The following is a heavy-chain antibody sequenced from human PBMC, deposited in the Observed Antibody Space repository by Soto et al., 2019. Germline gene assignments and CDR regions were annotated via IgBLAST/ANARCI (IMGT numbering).Heavy chain of an antibody. CDR2: IYHGGTT. CDR3: ARVHVMVVAGSTFDY. J-gene: IGHJ4*01. D-gene: IGHD6-19*01. V-gene: IGHV4-38-2*01. Sequence: SETLSLTCAVSGYSLSSGSYWGWIRQPPGKGPEWIASIYHGGTTFYNPSLKSRVTLSVDTSKSHYSLKLRSVTAADTAVYYCARVHVMVVAGSTFDYWGPGILVTVSS. CDR1: GYSLSSGSY.